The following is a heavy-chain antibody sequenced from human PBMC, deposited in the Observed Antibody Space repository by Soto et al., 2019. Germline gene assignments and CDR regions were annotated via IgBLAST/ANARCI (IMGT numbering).Heavy chain of an antibody. CDR2: ISYDGSNK. V-gene: IGHV3-30*18. D-gene: IGHD3-3*01. J-gene: IGHJ4*02. CDR1: GFTFSSYG. CDR3: AKDQRITIFGVVPTTEPYFDY. Sequence: QVQLVESGGGVVQPGRSLRLSCAASGFTFSSYGMHWVRQAPGKGLAWVAVISYDGSNKYYADSVKGRFTISRVNSKNALYLQMNSLRDEDTAGYYCAKDQRITIFGVVPTTEPYFDYWGQGTLVTVSS.